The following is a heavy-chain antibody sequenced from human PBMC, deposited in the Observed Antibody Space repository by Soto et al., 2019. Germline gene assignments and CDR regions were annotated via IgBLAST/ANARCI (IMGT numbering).Heavy chain of an antibody. CDR2: ISGSGGST. CDR1: GFTISSYA. D-gene: IGHD4-17*01. J-gene: IGHJ1*01. Sequence: GESVKIPCAASGFTISSYAMSWVRQAPGKGLDWVSAISGSGGSTYYADSVKGRFTISRDNSKNTLYLQMNSLRAEDTAVYYCAKFPTVTTIFVYWGEGNLVIVS. CDR3: AKFPTVTTIFVY. V-gene: IGHV3-23*01.